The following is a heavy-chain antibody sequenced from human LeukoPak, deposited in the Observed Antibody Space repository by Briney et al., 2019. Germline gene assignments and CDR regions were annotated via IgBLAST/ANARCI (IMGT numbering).Heavy chain of an antibody. CDR3: ARDWGDDSSAYFDY. CDR1: GYTFTGYY. CDR2: ISGNSGGT. Sequence: ASVKVSCKSSGYTFTGYYIHWVRQAPGQGLEWMGWISGNSGGTNYAQKFQGRVTMTRDKSISTAYMELSRLRSDDTAVYYCARDWGDDSSAYFDYWGQGTLVTVSS. V-gene: IGHV1-2*02. D-gene: IGHD3-22*01. J-gene: IGHJ4*02.